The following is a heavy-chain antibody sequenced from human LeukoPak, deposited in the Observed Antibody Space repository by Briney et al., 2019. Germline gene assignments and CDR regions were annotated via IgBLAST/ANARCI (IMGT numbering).Heavy chain of an antibody. D-gene: IGHD3-10*01. V-gene: IGHV4-59*01. J-gene: IGHJ4*02. CDR3: GRTRSPTMVLFDY. CDR1: GGSISSYY. CDR2: IYYSGST. Sequence: SETLSLTCTVSGGSISSYYWSWIRQSPGKGLEWIGHIYYSGSTNYNSSLKSRVTISIDTSKNQFSLKLSSVTAADTAVYYCGRTRSPTMVLFDYWGQGTLVTVSS.